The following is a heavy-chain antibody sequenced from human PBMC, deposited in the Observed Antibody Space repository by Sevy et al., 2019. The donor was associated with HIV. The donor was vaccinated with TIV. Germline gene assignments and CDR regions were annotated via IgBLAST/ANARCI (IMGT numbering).Heavy chain of an antibody. J-gene: IGHJ6*02. CDR2: ISSRSGYI. D-gene: IGHD6-13*01. Sequence: GGSLGLSCVGSGFNFNKHFMVWVRQAPGRGLQWVSSISSRSGYIFYSDSVRGRFTISRDNAKNSLFLEMNNLGVEDTAVYYCTREASAAGTSFGLDVWGQGTTVTVSS. V-gene: IGHV3-21*01. CDR1: GFNFNKHF. CDR3: TREASAAGTSFGLDV.